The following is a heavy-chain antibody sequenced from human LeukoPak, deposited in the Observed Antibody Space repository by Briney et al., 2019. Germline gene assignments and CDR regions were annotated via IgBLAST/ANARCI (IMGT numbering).Heavy chain of an antibody. CDR2: ISWNSGSI. CDR1: GFTFDDYA. V-gene: IGHV3-9*01. D-gene: IGHD2-2*01. Sequence: SLRLSCAASGFTFDDYAMHWVRQAPGKGPEWVSGISWNSGSIGYADSVKGRFTISRDNAKNSLYLQMNSLRAEDTALYYCAKDSSSTTRGGLSYYYGMDVWGQGTTVTVSS. J-gene: IGHJ6*02. CDR3: AKDSSSTTRGGLSYYYGMDV.